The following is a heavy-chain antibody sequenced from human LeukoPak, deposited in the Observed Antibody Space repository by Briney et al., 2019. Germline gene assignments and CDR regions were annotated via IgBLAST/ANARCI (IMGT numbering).Heavy chain of an antibody. Sequence: ASVKVSCKASGYTFTSYGISWVRQAPGQGLEWMGWISAYNGNTNYAQKLQGRVTMTTDTSTSAAYMELRSLRSDDTAVYYCARDRTSQGYYDILTGLNWFDPWGQGTLVTVSS. CDR2: ISAYNGNT. D-gene: IGHD3-9*01. CDR3: ARDRTSQGYYDILTGLNWFDP. V-gene: IGHV1-18*04. J-gene: IGHJ5*02. CDR1: GYTFTSYG.